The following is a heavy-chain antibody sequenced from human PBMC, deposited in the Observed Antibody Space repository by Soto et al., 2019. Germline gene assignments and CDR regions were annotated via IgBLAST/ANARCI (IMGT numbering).Heavy chain of an antibody. D-gene: IGHD3-22*01. V-gene: IGHV4-34*01. J-gene: IGHJ5*02. Sequence: ASETLSLTCAVYGGAFSGYYWSWIRHPPGKGREWIGAFTHSGSTNYTPSPKSRVTMSGDSSKYLVSLKLSSVTAADTAVYYFARALSGEASGYDYWTYLGWFDPRGQGTLVTVSS. CDR2: FTHSGST. CDR3: ARALSGEASGYDYWTYLGWFDP. CDR1: GGAFSGYY.